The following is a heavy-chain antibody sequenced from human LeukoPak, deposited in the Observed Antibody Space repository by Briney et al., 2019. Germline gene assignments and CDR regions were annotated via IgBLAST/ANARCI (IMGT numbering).Heavy chain of an antibody. J-gene: IGHJ4*02. Sequence: GGSLRLSCAASGFTFSSYSMNWVRQAPGKGLEWVSSISSSYIYYADSVKGRFTISRDNAKNSLYLQMNSLRAEDTAVYYCARDMGSGSDYWGQGTLVTVSS. CDR1: GFTFSSYS. D-gene: IGHD6-19*01. CDR3: ARDMGSGSDY. V-gene: IGHV3-21*01. CDR2: ISSSYI.